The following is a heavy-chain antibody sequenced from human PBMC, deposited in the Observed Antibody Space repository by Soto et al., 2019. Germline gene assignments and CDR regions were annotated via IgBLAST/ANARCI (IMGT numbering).Heavy chain of an antibody. D-gene: IGHD2-2*01. J-gene: IGHJ4*02. CDR2: ISGSGGST. V-gene: IGHV3-23*01. CDR3: AKKSCSSTSCQEGGYYFDY. CDR1: GFTFSSYA. Sequence: VGSLRLSCAASGFTFSSYAMSWVRQAPGKGLEWVSAISGSGGSTYYADSVKGRFTISRDNSKNTLYLQMNSLRAEDTAVYYCAKKSCSSTSCQEGGYYFDYWGQGTLVTVSS.